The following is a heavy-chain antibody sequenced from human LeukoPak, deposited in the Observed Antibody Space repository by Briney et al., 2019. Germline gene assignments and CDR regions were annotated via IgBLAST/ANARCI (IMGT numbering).Heavy chain of an antibody. V-gene: IGHV4-34*01. Sequence: SETLSLTCAVYGGSFSGYYWSWIRQPPGKGLEWIGEVNHSGSTNYNPSLKSRVTISVDTSKNQFSLKLSSVTAADTAVYYCARARYCSSTSCYHKYYYYYGMDVWGQGTTVTASS. CDR1: GGSFSGYY. D-gene: IGHD2-2*01. CDR3: ARARYCSSTSCYHKYYYYYGMDV. J-gene: IGHJ6*02. CDR2: VNHSGST.